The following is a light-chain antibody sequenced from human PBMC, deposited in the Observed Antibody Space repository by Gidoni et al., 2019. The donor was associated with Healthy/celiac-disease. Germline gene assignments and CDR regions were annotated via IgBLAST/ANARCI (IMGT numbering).Light chain of an antibody. V-gene: IGKV3-11*01. J-gene: IGKJ3*01. Sequence: EIVLTQSPATLSLSPGARATLSCRASQSVSSYFAWYQQKPGQAPRLLIYDASNRATGIPARFSGSGSGTDFTLTISSLEPEDFAVYYCQQRSNWPPIFTFGPGTKVDIK. CDR3: QQRSNWPPIFT. CDR2: DAS. CDR1: QSVSSY.